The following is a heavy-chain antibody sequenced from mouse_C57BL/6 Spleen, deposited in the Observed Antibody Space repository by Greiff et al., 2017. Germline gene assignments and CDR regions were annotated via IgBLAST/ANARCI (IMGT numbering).Heavy chain of an antibody. CDR3: ARWGMVRYYYAMDY. CDR1: GYSFTGYY. D-gene: IGHD2-3*01. V-gene: IGHV1-42*01. J-gene: IGHJ4*01. CDR2: INPSTGGT. Sequence: EVQLQQSGPELVKPGASVKISCKASGYSFTGYYLNWVKQSPEKSLEWIGEINPSTGGTTYNQKFKAKATLTVDKSSSTAYMQLKSLTSEDSAVYYCARWGMVRYYYAMDYWGQGTSVTVSS.